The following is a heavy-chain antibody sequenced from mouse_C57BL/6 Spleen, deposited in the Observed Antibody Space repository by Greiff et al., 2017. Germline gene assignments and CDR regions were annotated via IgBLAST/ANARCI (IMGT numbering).Heavy chain of an antibody. CDR2: ISDGGSYT. Sequence: EVQVVESGGGLVKPGGSLQLSCAASGFTFSSYAMSWVRQTPEKRLEWVATISDGGSYTYYPDNVKGRFTISRDNAKNNLYLQMSHLKSEDTAMYYCARDGDYEYDGYYFDYWGQGTTLTVSS. CDR1: GFTFSSYA. J-gene: IGHJ2*01. D-gene: IGHD2-4*01. CDR3: ARDGDYEYDGYYFDY. V-gene: IGHV5-4*01.